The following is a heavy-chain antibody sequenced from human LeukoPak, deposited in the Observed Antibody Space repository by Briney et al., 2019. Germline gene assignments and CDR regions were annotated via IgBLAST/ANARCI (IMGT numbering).Heavy chain of an antibody. D-gene: IGHD5-18*01. CDR2: VNPNNGGT. J-gene: IGHJ5*02. CDR1: GYTFTGYY. V-gene: IGHV1-2*02. CDR3: ARLGRQDTAMA. Sequence: GASVKVSCKPSGYTFTGYYMHWLRQAPGQGLQWLGWVNPNNGGTNYAQKFQGRVTMTWDTSINTAYMELNRLISDDTAVYFCARLGRQDTAMAWGQGTLVTVSS.